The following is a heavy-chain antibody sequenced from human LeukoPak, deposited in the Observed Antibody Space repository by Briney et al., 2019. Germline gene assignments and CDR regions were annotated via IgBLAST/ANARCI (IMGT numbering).Heavy chain of an antibody. CDR2: TYYRSKWYN. Sequence: SQTLSLTCAISGDSVSSNSAAWNWIGHSPSRGLEWLGRTYYRSKWYNDYAVSVRSRITINPDTSKNQFSLQLNSVTPEDTAVYYCARAAGVAMGGWFDPWGQGTLVTVSS. D-gene: IGHD3-10*01. CDR1: GDSVSSNSAA. J-gene: IGHJ5*02. V-gene: IGHV6-1*01. CDR3: ARAAGVAMGGWFDP.